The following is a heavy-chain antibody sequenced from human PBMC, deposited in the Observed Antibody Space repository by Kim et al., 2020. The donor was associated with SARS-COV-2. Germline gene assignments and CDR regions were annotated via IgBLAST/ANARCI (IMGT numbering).Heavy chain of an antibody. CDR1: GGSISSGGYY. CDR3: ASAHLGSGKVGWFDP. J-gene: IGHJ5*02. D-gene: IGHD3-10*01. V-gene: IGHV4-31*03. CDR2: IYYSGST. Sequence: SETLSLTCTVSGGSISSGGYYWSWIRQHPGKGLEWIGYIYYSGSTYYNPALKSGVTISVDTSKNKFSLKLSSVTAADTAVYYCASAHLGSGKVGWFDPWGQGTMVTVSS.